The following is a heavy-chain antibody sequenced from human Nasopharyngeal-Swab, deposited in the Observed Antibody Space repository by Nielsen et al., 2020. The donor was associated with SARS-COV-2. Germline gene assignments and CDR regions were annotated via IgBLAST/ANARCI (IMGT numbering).Heavy chain of an antibody. D-gene: IGHD7-27*01. CDR1: GGSISSYY. Sequence: SETLSLTCTVSGGSISSYYWSWIRQPAGKGLEWIGRIYTSGSTNYNPSLKSRVTMSVDTSKNQFSLKLNSVTAADTAVYYCASLGRSYGMDVWGQGTTVTVSS. J-gene: IGHJ6*02. V-gene: IGHV4-4*07. CDR3: ASLGRSYGMDV. CDR2: IYTSGST.